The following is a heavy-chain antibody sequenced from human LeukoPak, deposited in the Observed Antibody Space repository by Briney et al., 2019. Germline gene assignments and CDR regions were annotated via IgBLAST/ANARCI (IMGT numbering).Heavy chain of an antibody. CDR3: ARVELLWFGGLLGVNDY. D-gene: IGHD3-10*01. V-gene: IGHV3-48*03. CDR2: ISSSGSTI. Sequence: PGGSLRLSCAASGFTFSSYEMNWVRQAPGKGLEWVSYISSSGSTIYYADSVKGRFTISRDNAKNSLYLQMNSLRAEDTAVYYCARVELLWFGGLLGVNDYWGQGTLVTVSS. CDR1: GFTFSSYE. J-gene: IGHJ4*02.